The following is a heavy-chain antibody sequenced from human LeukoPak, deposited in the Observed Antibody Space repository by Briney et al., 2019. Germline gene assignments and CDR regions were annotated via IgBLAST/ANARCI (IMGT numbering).Heavy chain of an antibody. Sequence: SETLSLTCAVSGDSISSNYWWTWVRQPPGKGLEWIGEIHHSGSTNYSPSLKSRVTVSVDNSRNEFSRSLSSVSAADTAVYYCARGIPGYFGTSGYYYEYWGQGTLVTVSS. CDR3: ARGIPGYFGTSGYYYEY. CDR1: GDSISSNYW. CDR2: IHHSGST. V-gene: IGHV4-4*02. D-gene: IGHD3-22*01. J-gene: IGHJ4*02.